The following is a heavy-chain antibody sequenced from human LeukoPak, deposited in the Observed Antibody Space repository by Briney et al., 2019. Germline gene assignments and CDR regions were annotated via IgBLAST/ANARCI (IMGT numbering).Heavy chain of an antibody. J-gene: IGHJ3*02. D-gene: IGHD3-10*01. V-gene: IGHV4-34*01. Sequence: SETLSLTCAVYGGSFSGYYWSWIRQPPGKGLEWIGEINHSGSTIYNPSLKSRVTISVDTSKNQFSLKLSSVTAADTAVYYCASPGSGRHAFDIWGQGTMVTVSS. CDR2: INHSGST. CDR3: ASPGSGRHAFDI. CDR1: GGSFSGYY.